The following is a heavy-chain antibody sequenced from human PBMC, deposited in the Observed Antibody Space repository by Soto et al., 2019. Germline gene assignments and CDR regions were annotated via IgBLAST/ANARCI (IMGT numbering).Heavy chain of an antibody. Sequence: QVHLVQSGVEVKTPGASVKVSCTAHGYNLREYGVSWLRQVPGQGFEWMGWISGGNVNRRSSQRFQDRLTMTTDTSTNTATMELRRLRLDDTALYFCGREGQQLAQEQYFQFNGVDVWGQGTSVTVSS. CDR2: ISGGNVNR. CDR1: GYNLREYG. V-gene: IGHV1-18*01. D-gene: IGHD6-13*01. CDR3: GREGQQLAQEQYFQFNGVDV. J-gene: IGHJ6*02.